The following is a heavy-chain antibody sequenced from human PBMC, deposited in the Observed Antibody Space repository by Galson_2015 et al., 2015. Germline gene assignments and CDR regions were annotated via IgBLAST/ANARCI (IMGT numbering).Heavy chain of an antibody. CDR3: VKDLNYDILTPRDY. Sequence: SLRLSCAASGFTFSSYWMSWVRQAPGKGLEWVANIKQDGSEKYYVDSVKGRFTISRDNSKNTLYLQMSSLRAEDTAVYYCVKDLNYDILTPRDYWGQGTLVTVSS. D-gene: IGHD3-9*01. CDR1: GFTFSSYW. J-gene: IGHJ4*02. CDR2: IKQDGSEK. V-gene: IGHV3-7*01.